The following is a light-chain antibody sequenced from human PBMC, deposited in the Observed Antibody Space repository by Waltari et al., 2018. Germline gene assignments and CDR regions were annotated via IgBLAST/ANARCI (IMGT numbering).Light chain of an antibody. Sequence: DVVMTQSPPSLPVTVGQAALICCKSSQSLVHRDGNTHLNWFPQRPGQSPRRLIYRVSNRDSGVPDRFSGSGSGTDFTLKISSVEAEDVGVYYCMQGTHWPYTFGQGTKLDIK. CDR1: QSLVHRDGNTH. CDR2: RVS. CDR3: MQGTHWPYT. V-gene: IGKV2-30*02. J-gene: IGKJ2*01.